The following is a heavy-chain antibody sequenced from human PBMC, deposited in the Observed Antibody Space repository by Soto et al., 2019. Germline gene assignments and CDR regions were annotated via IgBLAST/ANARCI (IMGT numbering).Heavy chain of an antibody. J-gene: IGHJ4*01. V-gene: IGHV4-34*01. CDR2: INHTGST. CDR3: ARGITVIVGVKGDAHDKYYFDY. CDR1: VGSFSGHY. Sequence: PSETLSLTCAVYVGSFSGHYWSWIRQPPGKGLEWIGEINHTGSTNQNPSLKSRVSISVDTSKNQFSLKLRSVTAADTAVYYCARGITVIVGVKGDAHDKYYFDYWSHGTLVTVPS. D-gene: IGHD3-22*01.